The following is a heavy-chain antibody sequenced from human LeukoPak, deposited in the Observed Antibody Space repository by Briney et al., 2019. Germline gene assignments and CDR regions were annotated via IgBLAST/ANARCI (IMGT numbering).Heavy chain of an antibody. CDR2: INPDGSTT. CDR3: VRVLSGSWDWFDP. D-gene: IGHD3-22*01. J-gene: IGHJ5*02. V-gene: IGHV3-74*01. CDR1: GFSFSCFW. Sequence: GGSLRLSCAASGFSFSCFWMTWVRQAPGKGLEWVSRINPDGSTTTYADSVKGRFAISRDNAKNTVYLQMNSLRAEDTALYHCVRVLSGSWDWFDPWGQGTLVTVSS.